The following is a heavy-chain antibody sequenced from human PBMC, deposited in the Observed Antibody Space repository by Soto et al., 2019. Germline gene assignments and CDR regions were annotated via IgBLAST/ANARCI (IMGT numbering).Heavy chain of an antibody. J-gene: IGHJ4*02. CDR2: ISYSGST. Sequence: ASETLSLTCTVSAGSISSDYWSWIRQPPGKGLEWIGRISYSGSTNYNPSLKRRVTISADTSKTQFSLNLSSVTAADTAVYYCARGADGDYFDSWSQGTLVTVSS. V-gene: IGHV4-59*01. CDR1: AGSISSDY. CDR3: ARGADGDYFDS. D-gene: IGHD3-16*01.